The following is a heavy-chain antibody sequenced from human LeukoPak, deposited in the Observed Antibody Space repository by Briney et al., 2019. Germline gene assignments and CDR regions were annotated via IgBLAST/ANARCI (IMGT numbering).Heavy chain of an antibody. Sequence: GGSLRLSCAASGFTFSGYWMSWVGQAPGKGLEWVANIKQDGSEQYYVDSVKGRFTISRDNANNSLYLQMNSLRSEDTAVYYCARGGTTVTPKNFDYWGQGTLVTVSS. CDR1: GFTFSGYW. CDR2: IKQDGSEQ. CDR3: ARGGTTVTPKNFDY. J-gene: IGHJ4*02. V-gene: IGHV3-7*01. D-gene: IGHD4-17*01.